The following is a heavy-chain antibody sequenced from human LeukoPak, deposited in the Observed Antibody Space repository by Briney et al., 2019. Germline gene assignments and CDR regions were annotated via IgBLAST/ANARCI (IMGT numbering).Heavy chain of an antibody. CDR3: ASPLGPPPGY. J-gene: IGHJ4*02. V-gene: IGHV3-48*02. CDR2: IRAYSTAT. CDR1: GFSFSYYN. Sequence: GGSLRLSCVASGFSFSYYNMNWVRQAPGKGLEWIAHIRAYSTATYYADSVKGRFTVSRDDANNALYLQMNSLKDEDTALCFCASPLGPPPGYWGQGTLVTVSS.